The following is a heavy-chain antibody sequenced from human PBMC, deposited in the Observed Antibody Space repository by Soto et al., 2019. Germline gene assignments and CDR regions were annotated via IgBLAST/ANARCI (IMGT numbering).Heavy chain of an antibody. V-gene: IGHV4-34*01. CDR2: VNHSGST. Sequence: QVQLQQWGAGLLKPSETLSLTCAVYGGSFSGYYWSWIRKPPGKGLEWIGEVNHSGSTNYNPSLKDRVTISVDRYKNKFALKLSSVTAADTAVYYCSSPISYSSSNWGQGTQVTVST. D-gene: IGHD6-13*01. CDR3: SSPISYSSSN. J-gene: IGHJ4*02. CDR1: GGSFSGYY.